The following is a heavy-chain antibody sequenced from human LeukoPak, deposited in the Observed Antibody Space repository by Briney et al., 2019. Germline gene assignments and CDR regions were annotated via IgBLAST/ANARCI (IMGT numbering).Heavy chain of an antibody. CDR3: ARDSLSYSGYGS. J-gene: IGHJ4*02. V-gene: IGHV3-48*01. CDR1: GFTFSNYS. Sequence: GGSLRLSCAASGFTFSNYSMNWVRQAPGKGLEWVSYISRSSSTIYYADSVKGRFTISRDNAKNSLYLQMNSLRAEDTAIYYCARDSLSYSGYGSWGQGTLVTVSS. D-gene: IGHD5-12*01. CDR2: ISRSSSTI.